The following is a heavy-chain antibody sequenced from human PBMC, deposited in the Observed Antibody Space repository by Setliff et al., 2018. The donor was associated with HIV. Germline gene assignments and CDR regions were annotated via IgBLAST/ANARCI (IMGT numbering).Heavy chain of an antibody. CDR1: GYSISSGYY. Sequence: SETLSLTCTVSGYSISSGYYWGWIRQPPGKGLEWIGSIYHSGSTYYNPSLKSRVTISVDTSKNQFSLKLSSVTAADTAVYYCARAMRGVVVTNMYYYYGNNPYFDYWSQGTLVTVSS. D-gene: IGHD2-21*02. V-gene: IGHV4-38-2*02. CDR3: ARAMRGVVVTNMYYYYGNNPYFDY. J-gene: IGHJ4*02. CDR2: IYHSGST.